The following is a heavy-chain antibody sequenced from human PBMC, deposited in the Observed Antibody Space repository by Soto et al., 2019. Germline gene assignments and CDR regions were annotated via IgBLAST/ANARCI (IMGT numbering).Heavy chain of an antibody. CDR3: ASNVAADDALDV. CDR1: GGSISSYY. V-gene: IGHV4-59*12. CDR2: IYYGGST. Sequence: SETLSLTCTVSGGSISSYYWSWIRQPPGKGLEWIGYIYYGGSTNYNPSLKSRVTISVDTSKNQFTLNLSSVTAADTAVYYCASNVAADDALDVWGQGIVVT. J-gene: IGHJ3*01. D-gene: IGHD2-15*01.